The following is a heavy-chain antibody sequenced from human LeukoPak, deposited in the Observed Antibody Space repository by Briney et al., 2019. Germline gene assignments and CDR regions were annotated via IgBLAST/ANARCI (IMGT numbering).Heavy chain of an antibody. V-gene: IGHV3-9*01. D-gene: IGHD3-10*01. CDR2: ISWNSGSI. CDR3: AKDISDYYGSGSLFDY. J-gene: IGHJ4*02. CDR1: GFTFDDYA. Sequence: GGSLRLSCAASGFTFDDYAMPWVRQAPGKGLEWVSGISWNSGSIGYADSVKGRFTISRDNAKNSLYLQMNSLRAEDTALYYCAKDISDYYGSGSLFDYWGQGTLVTVSS.